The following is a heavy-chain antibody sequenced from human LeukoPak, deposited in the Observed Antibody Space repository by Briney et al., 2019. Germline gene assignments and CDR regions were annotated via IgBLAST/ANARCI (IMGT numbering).Heavy chain of an antibody. Sequence: PVGSLRLSCAASGFTFSSYGMHWVRQAPGKGLDWVAFIHHDGSNKYYADSVRGRFTISRDNSKNTLYLQMNSLRAEDTAVYYCARARRFNGGYYFDYWGQGTLVTVSS. V-gene: IGHV3-30*02. CDR1: GFTFSSYG. D-gene: IGHD2-8*01. CDR3: ARARRFNGGYYFDY. CDR2: IHHDGSNK. J-gene: IGHJ4*02.